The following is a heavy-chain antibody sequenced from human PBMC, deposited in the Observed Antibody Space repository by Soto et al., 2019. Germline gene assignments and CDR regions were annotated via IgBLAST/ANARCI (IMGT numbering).Heavy chain of an antibody. CDR2: IYYSGST. Sequence: SETLSLTCTVSGGSISSGDYYWSWIRQPPGKGLEWIGYIYYSGSTYYNPSLKSRVTISVDTSKNQFSLKLSSVTAADTAVYYCARRSYYYDSSGYYQNFDYWGQGTLVTVSS. CDR1: GGSISSGDYY. D-gene: IGHD3-22*01. J-gene: IGHJ4*02. V-gene: IGHV4-30-4*01. CDR3: ARRSYYYDSSGYYQNFDY.